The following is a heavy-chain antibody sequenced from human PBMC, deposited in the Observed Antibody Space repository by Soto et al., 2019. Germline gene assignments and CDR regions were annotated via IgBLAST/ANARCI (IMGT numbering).Heavy chain of an antibody. CDR2: IWYDGSNK. CDR1: GFTFSSYG. CDR3: ARDLKRLAEIGYWFDP. Sequence: QVQLVESGGGVVQPGRSLRLSCAASGFTFSSYGMHWVRQAPGKGLEWVAVIWYDGSNKYYADSVKGRFTISRDNSKNTLYLEMNRLRAEDTAVYYCARDLKRLAEIGYWFDPWGQGTLVTVSS. J-gene: IGHJ5*02. D-gene: IGHD2-15*01. V-gene: IGHV3-33*01.